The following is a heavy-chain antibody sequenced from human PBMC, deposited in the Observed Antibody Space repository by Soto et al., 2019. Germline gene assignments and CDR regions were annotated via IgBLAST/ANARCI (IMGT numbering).Heavy chain of an antibody. D-gene: IGHD2-2*03. Sequence: GASVKVSCKASGYTFTSYDINWVRQATGQGLEWMGWMNPNSGNTGYAQKFQGRVTMTRNTSISTAYMELSSLRSEDTAVYYCARVKEFGYCSSTSCSYYYYMDVWGKGTTVTVSS. CDR2: MNPNSGNT. V-gene: IGHV1-8*01. CDR1: GYTFTSYD. J-gene: IGHJ6*03. CDR3: ARVKEFGYCSSTSCSYYYYMDV.